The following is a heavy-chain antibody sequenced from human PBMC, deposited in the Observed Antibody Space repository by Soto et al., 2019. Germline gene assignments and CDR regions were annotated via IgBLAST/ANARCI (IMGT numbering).Heavy chain of an antibody. D-gene: IGHD6-25*01. CDR3: AKEGDSGGWHT. J-gene: IGHJ4*02. CDR1: GYTLSDYY. Sequence: QEQLVQSGAEVKKPGASVRVSCKASGYTLSDYYIQWVRQAPGQGLEWVGWLNPSSGVTKFAQKFQGRVNLTRATSINTAYMDLTRLTTDDTALYYCAKEGDSGGWHTWGQGTLVTVS. CDR2: LNPSSGVT. V-gene: IGHV1-2*02.